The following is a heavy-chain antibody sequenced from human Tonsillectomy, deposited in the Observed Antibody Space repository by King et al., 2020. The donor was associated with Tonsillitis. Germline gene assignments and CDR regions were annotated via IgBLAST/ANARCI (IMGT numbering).Heavy chain of an antibody. CDR2: ISSSGSTI. CDR3: ASEDQGAFDI. CDR1: GFTFSSYE. D-gene: IGHD2-2*01. Sequence: VQLVESGGGLVQPGGSLRLSCAASGFTFSSYEMNWVRQAPGKGLEWVSYISSSGSTIYYADSVKGLFTIPRDNAKNSLYLQMNSLRAEDTAVYYCASEDQGAFDIWGQGTMVTVSS. V-gene: IGHV3-48*03. J-gene: IGHJ3*02.